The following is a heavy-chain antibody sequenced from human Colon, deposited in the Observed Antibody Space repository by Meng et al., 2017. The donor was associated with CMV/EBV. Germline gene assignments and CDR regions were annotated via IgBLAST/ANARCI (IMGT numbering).Heavy chain of an antibody. CDR3: AKVADYADFVMEY. Sequence: QVQLVGSGGGVVQPWGSLSLSCAASGFTFSSYGMHWVRQAPGKGLEWVTFIRNDRSYEYYADSVQGRFTVSRDNSKNTMYLQMNSLGGDDTAVYYCAKVADYADFVMEYWGQGTLVTVSS. J-gene: IGHJ4*02. V-gene: IGHV3-30*02. CDR2: IRNDRSYE. CDR1: GFTFSSYG. D-gene: IGHD4-17*01.